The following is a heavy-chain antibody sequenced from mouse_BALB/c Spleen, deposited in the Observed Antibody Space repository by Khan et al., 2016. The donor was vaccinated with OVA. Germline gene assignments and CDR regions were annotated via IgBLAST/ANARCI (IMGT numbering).Heavy chain of an antibody. D-gene: IGHD2-14*01. CDR2: INPRSDYT. Sequence: QVQLKESGAELARPGASVKMSCKASGYTFPSNTMHWVKQRPGQGLEWIGYINPRSDYTIYNQKFKDKATLTADISSTPAYMQLSSLTSDDSAVYYCARRTTVYAMDYWGQGTSVTVSS. V-gene: IGHV1-4*01. CDR3: ARRTTVYAMDY. CDR1: GYTFPSNT. J-gene: IGHJ4*01.